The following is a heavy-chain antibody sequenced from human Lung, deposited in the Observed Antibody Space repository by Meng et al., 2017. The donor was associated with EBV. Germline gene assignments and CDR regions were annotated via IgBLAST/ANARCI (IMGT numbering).Heavy chain of an antibody. CDR3: ARGYKGGY. CDR2: ISYDGSNK. Sequence: QVAVVGAGGGVFQPGRSLRPPCAASGFTFSSYAMHWVRQAPGKGLEWVAVISYDGSNKYYADSVKGRFTISRDNSKNTLYLQMNSLRAEDTAVYYCARGYKGGYWGQGTLVTVSS. J-gene: IGHJ4*02. V-gene: IGHV3-30-3*01. CDR1: GFTFSSYA. D-gene: IGHD5-18*01.